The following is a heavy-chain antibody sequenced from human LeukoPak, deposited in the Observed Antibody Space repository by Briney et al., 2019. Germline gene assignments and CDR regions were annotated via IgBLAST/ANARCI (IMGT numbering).Heavy chain of an antibody. D-gene: IGHD6-25*01. CDR2: LTGSGDTT. Sequence: GGSLRLSCAASGFTFGSYAMSWVRQAPGKGLEWVSGLTGSGDTTYYADSVKGRFTISRDNSKNTFYLQMDSLRAEDTALYYCASPAAGCWGQGTLVTVSS. V-gene: IGHV3-23*01. CDR1: GFTFGSYA. J-gene: IGHJ4*02. CDR3: ASPAAGC.